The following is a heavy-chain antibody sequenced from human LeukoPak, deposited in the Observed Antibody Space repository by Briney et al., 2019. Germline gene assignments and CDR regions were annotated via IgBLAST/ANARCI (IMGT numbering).Heavy chain of an antibody. CDR3: ARSSSSWYGDYFNY. J-gene: IGHJ4*02. Sequence: SETLSLTCTVSGGSISSSSYYWGWIRQPPGKGLEWIGSIYYSGSTYYNPSLKSRVTISVETSKNQFSLKLSSMTAADTAVYYSARSSSSWYGDYFNYWGQGTLVTVSS. CDR2: IYYSGST. V-gene: IGHV4-39*01. CDR1: GGSISSSSYY. D-gene: IGHD6-13*01.